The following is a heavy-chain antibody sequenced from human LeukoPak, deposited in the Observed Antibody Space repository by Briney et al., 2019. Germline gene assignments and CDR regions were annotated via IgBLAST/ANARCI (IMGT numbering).Heavy chain of an antibody. Sequence: GGSLRLSCAASGFTVSSNYMNWVRQAPGKGLEWVSGINWNGGSTGYADSVKGRFTISRDNAKNSLYLQMNSLRAEDTALYYCARDPGYYYDYWGQGTLVTVSS. J-gene: IGHJ4*02. CDR1: GFTVSSNY. V-gene: IGHV3-20*04. CDR3: ARDPGYYYDY. D-gene: IGHD3-22*01. CDR2: INWNGGST.